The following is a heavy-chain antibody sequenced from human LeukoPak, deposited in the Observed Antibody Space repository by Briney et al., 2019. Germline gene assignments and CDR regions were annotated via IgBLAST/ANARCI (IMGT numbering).Heavy chain of an antibody. J-gene: IGHJ3*02. V-gene: IGHV4-34*01. D-gene: IGHD4-11*01. Sequence: SETLSLTCAVYGGSFSGYYWSWIRQPPGKGLEWIGEINHSGSTNYNPPLKSRVTISVDTSKNQFSLKLSSVTAADTAVYYCARALTTADAFDIWGQGTMVTVSS. CDR3: ARALTTADAFDI. CDR2: INHSGST. CDR1: GGSFSGYY.